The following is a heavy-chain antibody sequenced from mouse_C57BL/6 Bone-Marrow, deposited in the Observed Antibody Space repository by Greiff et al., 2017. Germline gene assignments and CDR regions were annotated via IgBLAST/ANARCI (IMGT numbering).Heavy chain of an antibody. J-gene: IGHJ2*01. V-gene: IGHV1-64*01. CDR3: ARGDYYGSSLDY. CDR2: IHPNSGST. D-gene: IGHD1-1*01. CDR1: GYTFTSYW. Sequence: QVQLQQPGAELVKPGASVKLSCKASGYTFTSYWMHWVKQRPGQGLEWIGMIHPNSGSTNYNEKFKSKATLPVDKSSSTAYMQLSSLTSEDSAVYYCARGDYYGSSLDYWGQGTTLTVSS.